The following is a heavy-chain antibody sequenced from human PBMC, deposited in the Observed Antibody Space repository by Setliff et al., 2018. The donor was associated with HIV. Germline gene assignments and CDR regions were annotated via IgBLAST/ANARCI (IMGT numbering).Heavy chain of an antibody. Sequence: SCKASGYTFSSSSYYWGWIRLPPGKGLEWIGEINHYGSGNYNPSLKSRVTISVDKSKNQFSLKLSSVTAADTAVYFCARSLTYDYTWFDVWGQGTLVTVSS. V-gene: IGHV4-39*07. D-gene: IGHD4-4*01. CDR3: ARSLTYDYTWFDV. J-gene: IGHJ5*02. CDR1: GYTFSSSSYY. CDR2: INHYGSG.